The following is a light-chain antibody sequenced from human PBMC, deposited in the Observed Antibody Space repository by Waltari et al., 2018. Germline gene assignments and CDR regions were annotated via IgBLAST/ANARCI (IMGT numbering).Light chain of an antibody. CDR1: RSLLHSNEQNY. CDR2: LGS. J-gene: IGKJ1*01. Sequence: IVMTQSPLPLSVTPGESASISCRSSRSLLHSNEQNYLEWYFQKPGQSPQLLIYLGSNRASGVPDRFSGSGSGTDFTMQISRVEAEDVGIYFCMQALQTPWTFGQGTKVEI. CDR3: MQALQTPWT. V-gene: IGKV2-28*01.